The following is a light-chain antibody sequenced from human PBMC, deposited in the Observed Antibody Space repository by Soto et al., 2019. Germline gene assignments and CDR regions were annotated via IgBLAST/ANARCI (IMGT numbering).Light chain of an antibody. Sequence: DVWTTQSPLSLPFTLAQPASICCRSSQGLCYSYGNTYLNWFQQRPAQSPRRLIYKVSNRDSGVPDRFSGSGSGADFTLNISRVEAEDVGVYYCMQTTHWPRTFGQGTKVDIK. CDR2: KVS. J-gene: IGKJ1*01. CDR1: QGLCYSYGNTY. CDR3: MQTTHWPRT. V-gene: IGKV2-30*01.